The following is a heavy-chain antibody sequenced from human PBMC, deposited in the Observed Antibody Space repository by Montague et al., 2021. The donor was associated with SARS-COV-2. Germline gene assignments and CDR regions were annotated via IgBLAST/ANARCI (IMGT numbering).Heavy chain of an antibody. CDR2: IYSSGST. Sequence: SETLSLTCTVSGGSISSYYWSWIRQPPGKGLEWIGRIYSSGSTNYNPSLKSRVTMSVDTSKNQFSLKVSSVTAADTAVYYCARDYGDYSYYYGLDVWGQGTTGTGSS. J-gene: IGHJ6*02. D-gene: IGHD4-17*01. V-gene: IGHV4-4*07. CDR1: GGSISSYY. CDR3: ARDYGDYSYYYGLDV.